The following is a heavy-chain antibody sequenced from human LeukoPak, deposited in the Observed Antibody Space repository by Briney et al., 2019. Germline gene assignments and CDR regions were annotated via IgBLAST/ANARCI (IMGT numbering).Heavy chain of an antibody. CDR2: VGGSGGNT. CDR3: AREDGSGSYGY. Sequence: GGSLRLSCAASGFTFGSYDMSWVRQAPGKGLEWVSTVGGSGGNTYHADSVKGRFTISRDNSNNTLYLQMNSLRAEDTAVYYCAREDGSGSYGYWGQGTLVTVSS. V-gene: IGHV3-23*01. CDR1: GFTFGSYD. J-gene: IGHJ4*02. D-gene: IGHD3-10*01.